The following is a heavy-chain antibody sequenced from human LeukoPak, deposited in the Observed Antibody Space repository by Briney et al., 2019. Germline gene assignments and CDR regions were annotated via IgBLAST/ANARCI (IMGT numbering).Heavy chain of an antibody. CDR3: ARLHYYDNSGYWFFDY. V-gene: IGHV4-4*07. J-gene: IGHJ4*02. Sequence: SETLSLTCTVSGGSISSYYWSWIRQPAGKRLEWIGRISISGSTNYNSSLKSRVTMSVDTSKNQFSLKLSSVTAADTAVYCCARLHYYDNSGYWFFDYWGQGTLVTVSS. D-gene: IGHD3-22*01. CDR1: GGSISSYY. CDR2: ISISGST.